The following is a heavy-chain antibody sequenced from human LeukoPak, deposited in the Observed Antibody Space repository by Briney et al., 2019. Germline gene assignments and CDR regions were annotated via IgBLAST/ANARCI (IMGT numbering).Heavy chain of an antibody. D-gene: IGHD1-1*01. V-gene: IGHV3-30-3*01. J-gene: IGHJ4*02. CDR1: GFTFSSDA. CDR2: ISYDGSNK. Sequence: GRSLRLSCAASGFTFSSDAMHWVRQAPGKGLEWVAVISYDGSNKYYADSVKGRFTISRDNSKNTLYLQMNSLRAEDTAVYYCARVPTTYFDYWGQGTLVTVSS. CDR3: ARVPTTYFDY.